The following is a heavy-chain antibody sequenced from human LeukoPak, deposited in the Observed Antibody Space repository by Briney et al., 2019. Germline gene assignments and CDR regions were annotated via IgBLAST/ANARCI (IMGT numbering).Heavy chain of an antibody. V-gene: IGHV3-7*05. CDR2: INQGGSVN. CDR3: VRDMGHANSWASDY. Sequence: PGGSLRLFCSVSGFTFRNYLKSLVRQAPGKGLEVVANINQGGSVNYYADSVKGRFTFSRDNAKSSLFLQIGSLRADDTAVYYCVRDMGHANSWASDYWGQGTLVTVSS. J-gene: IGHJ4*02. D-gene: IGHD2-2*01. CDR1: GFTFRNYL.